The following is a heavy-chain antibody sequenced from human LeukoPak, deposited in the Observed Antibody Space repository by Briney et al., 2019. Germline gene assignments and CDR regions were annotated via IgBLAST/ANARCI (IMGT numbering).Heavy chain of an antibody. J-gene: IGHJ4*02. V-gene: IGHV1-3*01. Sequence: ASVKVSCKASGYTFTNYAMHWVRQAPGQRLEWMGWIDAGNGNTEYSQKFQGRITITRDTSASTAYMELNSLRSEDTAVYYCARVYCSSTSCIYYFDYWGQGTLVTVSS. CDR1: GYTFTNYA. CDR2: IDAGNGNT. CDR3: ARVYCSSTSCIYYFDY. D-gene: IGHD2-2*01.